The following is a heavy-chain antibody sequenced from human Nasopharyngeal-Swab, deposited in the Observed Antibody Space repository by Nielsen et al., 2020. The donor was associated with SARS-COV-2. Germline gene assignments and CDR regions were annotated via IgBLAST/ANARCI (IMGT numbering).Heavy chain of an antibody. J-gene: IGHJ4*02. Sequence: ASVKVSCKASGYTFTSNVLNWVRQAPGQGPEYIGWISTKTGAPTYAQAFTGRFVIFLDTSVSTTYLQISSLKADDTAVYYCAREKQEYANIWIDYWGQGTKVIVSS. V-gene: IGHV7-4-1*02. CDR1: GYTFTSNV. CDR3: AREKQEYANIWIDY. CDR2: ISTKTGAP. D-gene: IGHD1-1*01.